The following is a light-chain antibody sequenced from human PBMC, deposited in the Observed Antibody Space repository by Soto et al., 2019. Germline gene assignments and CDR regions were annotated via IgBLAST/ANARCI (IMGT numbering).Light chain of an antibody. CDR2: WAS. J-gene: IGKJ4*01. V-gene: IGKV4-1*01. Sequence: DIVMTQSPDSLAVSLGERATINCKSSQSVLYSSNNKNYIAWYQQKAGQPPKLLIYWASTRESGVPDRFSGSGSGTDFPLTISSLQAEDVAVYYCQQYESTPLTFGGGTKVEIK. CDR1: QSVLYSSNNKNY. CDR3: QQYESTPLT.